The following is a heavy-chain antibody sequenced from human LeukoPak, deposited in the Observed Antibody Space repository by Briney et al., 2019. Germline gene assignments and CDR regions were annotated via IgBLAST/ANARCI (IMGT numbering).Heavy chain of an antibody. CDR1: GFTFSSYS. CDR2: ISSSGSTI. CDR3: ARVDGETGDPAY. V-gene: IGHV3-48*04. J-gene: IGHJ4*02. D-gene: IGHD7-27*01. Sequence: GGSLRLSCAASGFTFSSYSMNWVRQAPGKGLEWVSYISSSGSTIYYADSVKGRFTISRDNAKNSLYLQMNSLRAEDTAVYYCARVDGETGDPAYWSQGTLVTVSS.